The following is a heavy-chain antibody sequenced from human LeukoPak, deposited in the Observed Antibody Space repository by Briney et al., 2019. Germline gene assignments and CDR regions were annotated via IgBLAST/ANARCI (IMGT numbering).Heavy chain of an antibody. Sequence: SETLSLTCTVSGGSISDYYWSWLRQPPGKGLEWIGYFYYSGTSRYNPPLKSRVTFSADTSENQFSLKLTSVTAADTAVYYCARHYYGDVYYFDFWGQGTLVTVSS. CDR2: FYYSGTS. CDR3: ARHYYGDVYYFDF. V-gene: IGHV4-59*08. D-gene: IGHD3-16*01. J-gene: IGHJ4*02. CDR1: GGSISDYY.